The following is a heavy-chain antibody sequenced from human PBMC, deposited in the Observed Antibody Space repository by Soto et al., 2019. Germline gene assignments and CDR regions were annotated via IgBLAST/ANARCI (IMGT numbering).Heavy chain of an antibody. CDR3: AREGRGGIAVVTAFDI. CDR1: GGSISSYC. Sequence: SETLSLSCTVSGGSISSYCWSWIRQPPGKGLEWNGYIYYSGSTNYNPSLKSRVTISVDTSKNQFSLKLSSVTAADTAVYYCAREGRGGIAVVTAFDIWGQGTMVTVS. V-gene: IGHV4-59*12. J-gene: IGHJ3*02. CDR2: IYYSGST. D-gene: IGHD2-21*02.